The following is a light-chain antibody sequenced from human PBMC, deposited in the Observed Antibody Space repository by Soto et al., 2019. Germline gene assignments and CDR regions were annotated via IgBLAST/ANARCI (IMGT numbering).Light chain of an antibody. V-gene: IGLV1-44*01. CDR3: AAWDDSLNGWV. CDR1: TSNIGSNT. CDR2: SNN. J-gene: IGLJ3*02. Sequence: QSVLTQPPSASGTPGQRVTISCSGSTSNIGSNTVNWYQQFPGTAPKLLTFSNNRRPSEIPDRFSGSESGTSASLAISGLQSEDEADYYCAAWDDSLNGWVFGGGTKLTVL.